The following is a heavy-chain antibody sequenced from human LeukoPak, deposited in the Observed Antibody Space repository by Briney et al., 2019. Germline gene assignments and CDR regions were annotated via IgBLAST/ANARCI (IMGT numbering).Heavy chain of an antibody. D-gene: IGHD6-13*01. V-gene: IGHV4-34*01. CDR3: ARTLRGYSSSWYGYYMDV. CDR2: INHSGST. J-gene: IGHJ6*03. CDR1: GGSFSGYY. Sequence: PSETLSLTXAVYGGSFSGYYWSWIRQPPGKGLEWIGEINHSGSTNYNPSLKSRVTISVDTSKNQFSLKLSSVTAADTAVYYCARTLRGYSSSWYGYYMDVWGKGTTVTVSS.